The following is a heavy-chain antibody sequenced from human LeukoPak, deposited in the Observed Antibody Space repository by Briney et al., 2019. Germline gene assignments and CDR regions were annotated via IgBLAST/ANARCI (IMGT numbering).Heavy chain of an antibody. CDR2: IIPIFGTA. D-gene: IGHD3-10*01. V-gene: IGHV1-69*01. CDR1: GGTFSSYA. Sequence: SVKVSCKASGGTFSSYAISWVRQAPGQGLEWMGGIIPIFGTANYAQKFQGRVTITADESTSTAYMELSSLRSEDTAVYYCARGSWFGELLTYYYYMDVWGKGTTVTVSS. J-gene: IGHJ6*03. CDR3: ARGSWFGELLTYYYYMDV.